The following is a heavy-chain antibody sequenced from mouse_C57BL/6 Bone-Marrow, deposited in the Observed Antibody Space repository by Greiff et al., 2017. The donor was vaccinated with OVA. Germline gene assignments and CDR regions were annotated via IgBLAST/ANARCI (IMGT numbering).Heavy chain of an antibody. CDR3: ARRLGLYFDY. CDR1: GFTFSSYG. Sequence: EVMLVESGGDLVKPGGSLKLSCAASGFTFSSYGMSWVRQTPDKRLEWVATISSGGSYTSYPDSVKGRFTISRDNAKNTLYLQMSSLKSEDTAMYYCARRLGLYFDYWGQGTTLTVSS. CDR2: ISSGGSYT. V-gene: IGHV5-6*02. D-gene: IGHD4-1*01. J-gene: IGHJ2*01.